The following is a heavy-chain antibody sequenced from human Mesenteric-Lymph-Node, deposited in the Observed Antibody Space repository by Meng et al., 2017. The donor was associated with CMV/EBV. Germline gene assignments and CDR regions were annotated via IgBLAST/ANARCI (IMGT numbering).Heavy chain of an antibody. CDR2: INHSGST. D-gene: IGHD3-9*01. Sequence: QGHVHRWGAGTLKPSETLAGTCAVYGGSFSGYYWNWIRQSPEKGLEWIGEINHSGSTTYNPSFTSRIIISVDTSTNQISLNMSSVTAADTAVYYCARGSSYDILTGYFDYWGQGALVTVSS. CDR3: ARGSSYDILTGYFDY. CDR1: GGSFSGYY. V-gene: IGHV4-34*01. J-gene: IGHJ4*02.